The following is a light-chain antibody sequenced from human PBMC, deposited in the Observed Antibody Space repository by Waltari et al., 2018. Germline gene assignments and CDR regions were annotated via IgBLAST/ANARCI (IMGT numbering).Light chain of an antibody. Sequence: QSALTQHASVSGSPGQSIPISCTGTSSDVGGYNYVYWYQQHPGKAPKLMIYDVSNRPSGVSNRFSGSKSGNTASLTISGLQAEDEADYYCSSYTSSTTLVFGGGTKLTVL. J-gene: IGLJ2*01. CDR1: SSDVGGYNY. CDR3: SSYTSSTTLV. CDR2: DVS. V-gene: IGLV2-14*03.